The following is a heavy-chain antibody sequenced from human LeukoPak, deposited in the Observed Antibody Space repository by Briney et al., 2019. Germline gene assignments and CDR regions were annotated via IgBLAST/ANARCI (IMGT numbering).Heavy chain of an antibody. D-gene: IGHD2-2*01. CDR2: INPSGGST. CDR1: GYTFTSYY. Sequence: ASVKVSCKASGYTFTSYYMHWVRQAPGQGLEWMGIINPSGGSTNYAQKFQGRVTITADESTSTAYMELSSLRSEDTAVYYCARGHVPAAMNYFDYWGQGTLVTVSS. CDR3: ARGHVPAAMNYFDY. J-gene: IGHJ4*02. V-gene: IGHV1-46*01.